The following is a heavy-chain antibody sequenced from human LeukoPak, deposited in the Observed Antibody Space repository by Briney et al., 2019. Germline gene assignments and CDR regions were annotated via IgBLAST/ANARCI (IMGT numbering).Heavy chain of an antibody. D-gene: IGHD3-22*01. J-gene: IGHJ3*02. CDR2: INPNSGGT. V-gene: IGHV1-2*04. Sequence: ASVKVSCKASGYTFTVYYMHWVRQAPGQGLEWMGWINPNSGGTNYPQKFQGWVTMTRDTSITTAYMELSRLRSDDTAVYYCATTRKYYYDSSGPDAFDIWGQGTMVTVSS. CDR3: ATTRKYYYDSSGPDAFDI. CDR1: GYTFTVYY.